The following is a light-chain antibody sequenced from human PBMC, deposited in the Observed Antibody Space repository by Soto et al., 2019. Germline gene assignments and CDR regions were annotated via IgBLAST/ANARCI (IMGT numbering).Light chain of an antibody. CDR2: KTS. Sequence: DIQMTQSPSTLSASVGDRVTITCRASQSIDNWLAWYQQKPGKAPKLLIYKTSSLGSGCPSRFSGSASGTELTLTTRILQPDDSATYYCQHYYTMYPFGRGTKLEIK. CDR1: QSIDNW. V-gene: IGKV1-5*03. CDR3: QHYYTMYP. J-gene: IGKJ2*01.